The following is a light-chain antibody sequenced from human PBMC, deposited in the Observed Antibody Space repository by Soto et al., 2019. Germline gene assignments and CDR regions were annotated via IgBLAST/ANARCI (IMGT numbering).Light chain of an antibody. V-gene: IGLV2-8*01. CDR3: SSYAGSNTVL. J-gene: IGLJ2*01. Sequence: QSALTQPPSASGSPGQSVTISCTGTSSDVGSYKYVSWYQQHPGKAPKLVIYEVTKRPSGVPDRFSGSKSGNTASLTVSGLQAEDEADYYCSSYAGSNTVLFGGGTKLTVL. CDR1: SSDVGSYKY. CDR2: EVT.